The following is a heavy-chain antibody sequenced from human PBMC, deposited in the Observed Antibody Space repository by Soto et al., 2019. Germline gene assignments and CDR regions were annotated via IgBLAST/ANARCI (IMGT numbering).Heavy chain of an antibody. Sequence: EVQLVESGGGLVKPGGSLRLSCAASGFTFSSYSMNWFRQAPGKGLEWVSSISSSSRYIYYADSVKGRFTISRDNAKNTLYLQMNSLRAEDTAVYYCARDTGALTYYYDSSGGYYGLDVWGEGTTVTVSS. V-gene: IGHV3-21*01. CDR2: ISSSSRYI. CDR1: GFTFSSYS. J-gene: IGHJ6*04. D-gene: IGHD3-22*01. CDR3: ARDTGALTYYYDSSGGYYGLDV.